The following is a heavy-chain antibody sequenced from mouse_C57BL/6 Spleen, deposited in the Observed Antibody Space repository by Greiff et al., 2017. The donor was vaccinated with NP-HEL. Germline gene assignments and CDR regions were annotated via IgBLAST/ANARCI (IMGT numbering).Heavy chain of an antibody. Sequence: QVQLQQSGPELVKPGASVKISCKASGYAFSSSWMNWVKQRPGKGLEWIGRIYPGDGATNYNGKFKGKATLTADKSSSTAYMQLSSLTSEDSAVYFCARGGYFDYWGQGTTLTVSS. CDR2: IYPGDGAT. J-gene: IGHJ2*01. V-gene: IGHV1-82*01. D-gene: IGHD1-1*02. CDR3: ARGGYFDY. CDR1: GYAFSSSW.